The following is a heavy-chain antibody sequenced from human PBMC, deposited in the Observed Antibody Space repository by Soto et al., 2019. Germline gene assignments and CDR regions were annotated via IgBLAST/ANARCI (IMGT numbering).Heavy chain of an antibody. D-gene: IGHD3-22*01. CDR3: AKGNYDDSNGPGALGY. V-gene: IGHV3-23*01. Sequence: PGRSLRLSCAASGFTFSSYAMSLVRQAPGKGLEWVSAISGSGGSTYYADSVKGRFTISRDNSKNPLYLQMNSLRAEDTAVYYCAKGNYDDSNGPGALGYWGQGTLVTVPS. J-gene: IGHJ4*02. CDR1: GFTFSSYA. CDR2: ISGSGGST.